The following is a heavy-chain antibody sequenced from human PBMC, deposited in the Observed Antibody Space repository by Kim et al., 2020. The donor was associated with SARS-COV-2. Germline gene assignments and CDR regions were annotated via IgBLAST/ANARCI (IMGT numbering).Heavy chain of an antibody. CDR3: AVDHSGYDY. V-gene: IGHV4-34*01. D-gene: IGHD5-12*01. CDR1: GGSFSGYY. Sequence: SETLSLTCAVYGGSFSGYYWSWIRQPPGKGLEWIGEINHSGSTNYNPPLKSRVTISVDTSKNQFSLKLSSVTAADTAVYYCAVDHSGYDYWGQGTLVTVSS. J-gene: IGHJ4*02. CDR2: INHSGST.